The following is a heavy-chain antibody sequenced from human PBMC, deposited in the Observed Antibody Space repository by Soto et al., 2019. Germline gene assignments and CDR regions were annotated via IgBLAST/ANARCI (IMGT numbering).Heavy chain of an antibody. Sequence: QLQLQESGSGLVKPSQTLSLTCAVSGGSISSGGYSWSWIRQPPGKGLEWIGYIYHSGSTYYSPSLERRVTISVARSSTHFSLKLSSVTAADTSVYDCAGGGDLYFKNGFDPWGQGTLVTVSS. CDR1: GGSISSGGYS. CDR2: IYHSGST. V-gene: IGHV4-30-2*01. D-gene: IGHD2-21*01. J-gene: IGHJ5*02. CDR3: AGGGDLYFKNGFDP.